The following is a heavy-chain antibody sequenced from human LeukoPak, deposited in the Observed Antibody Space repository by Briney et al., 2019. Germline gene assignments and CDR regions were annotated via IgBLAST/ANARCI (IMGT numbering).Heavy chain of an antibody. J-gene: IGHJ4*02. Sequence: ASLKVSCKASRYTLTRYDINRVRQATGQGLEWMGWMNPNSGNTGYAPKFQGRVTITRNTSISTANMELSSLRSEDTAVYYCARGTRIAAADYWGQGTLVTVSS. CDR2: MNPNSGNT. V-gene: IGHV1-8*03. CDR1: RYTLTRYD. CDR3: ARGTRIAAADY. D-gene: IGHD6-13*01.